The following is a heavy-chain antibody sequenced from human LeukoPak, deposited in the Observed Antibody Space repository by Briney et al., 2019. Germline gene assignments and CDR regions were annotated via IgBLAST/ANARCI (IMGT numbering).Heavy chain of an antibody. CDR2: VSYDGSSK. D-gene: IGHD3-16*01. CDR3: AKDVARGGIKGSFDY. Sequence: GGSLRLSCAASGLTFTSYGMHWVRQAPGKGLERVAVVSYDGSSKYYADSVKGRFTISRDNSKNALSLQMNSLSAEDTALYYCAKDVARGGIKGSFDYWGQGTLVTVSS. CDR1: GLTFTSYG. J-gene: IGHJ4*02. V-gene: IGHV3-30*18.